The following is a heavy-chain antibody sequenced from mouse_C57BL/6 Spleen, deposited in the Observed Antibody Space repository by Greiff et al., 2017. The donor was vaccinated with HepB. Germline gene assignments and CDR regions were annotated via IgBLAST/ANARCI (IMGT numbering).Heavy chain of an antibody. CDR2: IDPEDGDT. D-gene: IGHD1-1*01. CDR3: TTSLGSSYLSSWFAY. CDR1: GFNIKDYY. J-gene: IGHJ3*01. Sequence: VQLQQSGAELVRPGASVKLSCTASGFNIKDYYMHWVKQRPEQGLEWIGRIDPEDGDTEYAPKFQGKATMTADTSSNTAYLQLSSLTSEDTAVYYCTTSLGSSYLSSWFAYWGQGTLVTVSA. V-gene: IGHV14-1*01.